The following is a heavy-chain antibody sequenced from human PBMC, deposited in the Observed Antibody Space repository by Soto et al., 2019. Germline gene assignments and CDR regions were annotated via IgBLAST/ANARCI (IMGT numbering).Heavy chain of an antibody. Sequence: ASVKVSCKASGYTFTGYYMHWVRQAPGQGLEWMGWINPNSGGTDYAQKFQGRVTMTRDTSISTAYMELSRLRSDDTAVYYCASAYYGGITIVGVFIDYYYYYGMYVWGQGTTVTVSS. CDR1: GYTFTGYY. CDR2: INPNSGGT. J-gene: IGHJ6*02. D-gene: IGHD3-3*01. CDR3: ASAYYGGITIVGVFIDYYYYYGMYV. V-gene: IGHV1-2*02.